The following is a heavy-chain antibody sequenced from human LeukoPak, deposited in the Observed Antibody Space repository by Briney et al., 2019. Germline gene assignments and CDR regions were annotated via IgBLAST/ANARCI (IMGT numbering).Heavy chain of an antibody. CDR3: AGGGYGSTTLPFDY. CDR2: IYYSGST. D-gene: IGHD2/OR15-2a*01. Sequence: SETLSLTCTVSGGSISSSSYYWGWIRQPPGKGLEWIGSIYYSGSTQYNPTLKTRVTISEDTSKNQFSLKLTPVTAADTAVYYCAGGGYGSTTLPFDYWGQGTLVTVSS. J-gene: IGHJ4*02. CDR1: GGSISSSSYY. V-gene: IGHV4-39*07.